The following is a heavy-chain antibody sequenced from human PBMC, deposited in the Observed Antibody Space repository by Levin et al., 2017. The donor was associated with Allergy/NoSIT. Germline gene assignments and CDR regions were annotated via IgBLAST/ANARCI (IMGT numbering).Heavy chain of an antibody. D-gene: IGHD3-3*01. J-gene: IGHJ5*02. CDR3: ARGPYYDFWGGANWFDP. CDR1: GGSVSSGPYY. CDR2: IDYSGNR. V-gene: IGHV4-61*01. Sequence: SETLSLTCTVSGGSVSSGPYYWSWIRQPPGKGLEWIGYIDYSGNRNYNPSLKSRVTTSLDTSKNQFSLKLRSVTAADTAVYYCARGPYYDFWGGANWFDPWGQGTLVTVSS.